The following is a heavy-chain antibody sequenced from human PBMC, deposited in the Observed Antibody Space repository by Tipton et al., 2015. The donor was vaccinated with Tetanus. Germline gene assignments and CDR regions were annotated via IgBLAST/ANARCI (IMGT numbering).Heavy chain of an antibody. J-gene: IGHJ4*02. D-gene: IGHD2-21*01. CDR3: ARANSDSFKKGPFDS. CDR1: GASLRGGDYH. V-gene: IGHV4-61*08. Sequence: TLSLTCTVSGASLRGGDYHWSWIRQPPGKGLEWLGYISDRGATNSNYYLKSRITMTRETSRNQVSLPLTSGTAADTAVYYCARANSDSFKKGPFDSWGQGSLVIVSS. CDR2: ISDRGAT.